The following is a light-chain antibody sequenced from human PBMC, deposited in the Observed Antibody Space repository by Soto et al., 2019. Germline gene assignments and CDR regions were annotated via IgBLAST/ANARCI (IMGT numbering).Light chain of an antibody. Sequence: EIVLTQSPGTLSLSPGERATLSCRASQSLSSNHLAWYQQKPGQAPRLLIYGASSRATGIPDRFSGSGSGTDFTLTISRLEPEDFAVYYCQQANDWPPTFGQGTRV. CDR1: QSLSSNH. CDR3: QQANDWPPT. CDR2: GAS. V-gene: IGKV3-20*01. J-gene: IGKJ1*01.